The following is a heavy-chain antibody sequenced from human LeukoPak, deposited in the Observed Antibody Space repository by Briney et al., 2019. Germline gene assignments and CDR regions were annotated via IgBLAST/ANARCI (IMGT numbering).Heavy chain of an antibody. J-gene: IGHJ4*02. CDR1: GGSISSDNYY. CDR3: ARGPIYYYDSSGYPTPFDY. CDR2: FYHTGST. Sequence: SQTLSLTCTVSGGSISSDNYYWSCIRQPAGKELEWIGRFYHTGSTDYNPSVKSRVTISVDTSKNQFSLKLSSVTAADTAVYYCARGPIYYYDSSGYPTPFDYWGQGTLVTVSS. V-gene: IGHV4-61*02. D-gene: IGHD3-22*01.